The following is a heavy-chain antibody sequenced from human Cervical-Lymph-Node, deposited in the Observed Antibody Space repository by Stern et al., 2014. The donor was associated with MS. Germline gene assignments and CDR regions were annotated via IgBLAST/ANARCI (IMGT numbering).Heavy chain of an antibody. V-gene: IGHV3-23*04. CDR1: GFTFSSYA. CDR2: ISGSGGNT. D-gene: IGHD4-17*01. J-gene: IGHJ4*02. Sequence: VQLVESGGGLVQPGGSLRLSCAASGFTFSSYAMSWVRQAPGKGLEWVSLISGSGGNTNYADSVQGRFTLSRDHFKNTLHLQQNSVSAEDSAVVYCVKHGDYYFDFWGQGTLVTVSS. CDR3: VKHGDYYFDF.